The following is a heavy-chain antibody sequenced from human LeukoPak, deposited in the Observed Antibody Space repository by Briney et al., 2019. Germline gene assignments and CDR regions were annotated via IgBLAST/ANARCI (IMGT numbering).Heavy chain of an antibody. CDR2: IIPILGIA. D-gene: IGHD3-22*01. V-gene: IGHV1-69*04. Sequence: ASVKVSCKASGGTFSSYAIIWVRQAPGQGLEWMGRIIPILGIANYAQKFQGRVTITADKSTSTAYMELSSLRSEDTAVYYCARANYYDSSGYYYWGQGTLVTVSS. CDR1: GGTFSSYA. CDR3: ARANYYDSSGYYY. J-gene: IGHJ4*02.